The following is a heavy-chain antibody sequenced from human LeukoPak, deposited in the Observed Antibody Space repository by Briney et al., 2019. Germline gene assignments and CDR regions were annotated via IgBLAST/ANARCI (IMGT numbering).Heavy chain of an antibody. CDR3: AKDFRFGELWDV. Sequence: GGSLRLSCAASGFTFSSYGMHWVRQAPGKGLEWVAVIPYDGSNKYYADSVKGRFTISRDNSKNTLYLQMNSLRAEDTAVYYCAKDFRFGELWDVWGQGTTVTVSS. CDR2: IPYDGSNK. CDR1: GFTFSSYG. J-gene: IGHJ6*02. D-gene: IGHD3-10*01. V-gene: IGHV3-30*18.